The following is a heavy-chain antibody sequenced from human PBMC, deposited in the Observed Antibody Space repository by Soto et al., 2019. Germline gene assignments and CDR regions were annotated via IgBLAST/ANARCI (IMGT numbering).Heavy chain of an antibody. V-gene: IGHV3-23*01. CDR3: ARARGSPYYFDY. D-gene: IGHD3-10*01. J-gene: IGHJ4*02. CDR2: INTSGDTT. Sequence: PGGSLRLSCAASGFTFSSYGMTWVRQAPGKGLDWVSVINTSGDTTHYADSVKGRFTISRDNSKNTLYLQMNSLRAEDTAVYYCARARGSPYYFDYWGQGTLVTVSS. CDR1: GFTFSSYG.